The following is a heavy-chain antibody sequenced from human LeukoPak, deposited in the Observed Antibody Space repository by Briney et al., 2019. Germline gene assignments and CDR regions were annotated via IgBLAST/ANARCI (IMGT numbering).Heavy chain of an antibody. V-gene: IGHV3-23*01. J-gene: IGHJ4*02. CDR3: AKSPAQDVSFAVTPFDY. CDR2: ISGSGGST. D-gene: IGHD4-17*01. Sequence: GGSLRLSCAASGFTFSSYAMSWVRQAPGKGLEWVSAISGSGGSTYYADSVKGRFTISRDNSKNTLYLQMNSLRAEDTAVYYCAKSPAQDVSFAVTPFDYWGQGTLVTVSS. CDR1: GFTFSSYA.